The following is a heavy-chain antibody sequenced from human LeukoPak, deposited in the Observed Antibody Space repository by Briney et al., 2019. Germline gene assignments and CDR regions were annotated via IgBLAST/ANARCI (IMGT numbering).Heavy chain of an antibody. CDR2: ISSSSSTI. CDR3: ARDLREQWLVPFDY. D-gene: IGHD6-19*01. J-gene: IGHJ4*02. CDR1: GFTFSSYS. V-gene: IGHV3-48*01. Sequence: GGSLRLSCAASGFTFSSYSMNWVRQAPGKGLEWVSYISSSSSTIYYADSVKGRFTISRDNAKNSLYLQMNSLRAEDTAVYYCARDLREQWLVPFDYWGQGTLVTVSS.